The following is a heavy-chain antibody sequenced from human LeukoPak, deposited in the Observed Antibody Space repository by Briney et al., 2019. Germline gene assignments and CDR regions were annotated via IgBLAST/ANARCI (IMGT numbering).Heavy chain of an antibody. V-gene: IGHV1-2*02. CDR3: ARVYYDFWSGYSSSYYYYYMDV. CDR1: GYTFIGYY. CDR2: INPNSGGT. Sequence: ASVKVSCKASGYTFIGYYMHWVRQAPGQGLEWMGWINPNSGGTNYAQKFQGRVTMTRDTSISTAYMELSRLRSDDTAVYYCARVYYDFWSGYSSSYYYYYMDVWGKGTTVTVSS. J-gene: IGHJ6*03. D-gene: IGHD3-3*01.